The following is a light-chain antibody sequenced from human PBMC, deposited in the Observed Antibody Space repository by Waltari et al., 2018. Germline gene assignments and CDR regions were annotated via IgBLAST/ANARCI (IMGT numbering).Light chain of an antibody. CDR3: SSYTTSGTHV. J-gene: IGLJ6*01. CDR1: SSEIGFYKF. Sequence: QSALTQPASVSGSPGQSITISCTGSSSEIGFYKFVSWYQQYPGNAPKVLIYDVSFRPSGVSFRFTGSKSGNTASLTISGLQTEDEADYYCSSYTTSGTHVFGSGTTVTVL. V-gene: IGLV2-14*03. CDR2: DVS.